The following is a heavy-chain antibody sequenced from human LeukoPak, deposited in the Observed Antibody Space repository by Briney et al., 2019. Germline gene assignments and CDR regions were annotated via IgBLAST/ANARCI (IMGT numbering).Heavy chain of an antibody. CDR1: GYTFTHQW. V-gene: IGHV5-51*01. CDR3: ARHSDVVGAI. D-gene: IGHD3-16*01. Sequence: GESLKISCEASGYTFTHQWIGWVRQMPGTGLEWGGIIYPRDSDTIYSPSFQGHVTISADTSINTAYLEWRSLEASDTAMCYCARHSDVVGAIWGQGTQVTVSS. J-gene: IGHJ4*02. CDR2: IYPRDSDT.